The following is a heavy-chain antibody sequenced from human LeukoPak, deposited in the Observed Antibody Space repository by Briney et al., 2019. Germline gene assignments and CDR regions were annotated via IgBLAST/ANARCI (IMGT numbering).Heavy chain of an antibody. V-gene: IGHV4-4*02. D-gene: IGHD1-26*01. CDR1: GGSITTTNY. J-gene: IGHJ4*02. CDR2: VSLAGRT. CDR3: SRESGPFCPFGH. Sequence: SGTLSLTCGVSGGSITTTNYWSWVRHPPGGGLEWIGEVSLAGRTRYNPSLKNRVNISIDESKNHLYLNLASVTAADTAVYYCSRESGPFCPFGHWGQGTLVAVTS.